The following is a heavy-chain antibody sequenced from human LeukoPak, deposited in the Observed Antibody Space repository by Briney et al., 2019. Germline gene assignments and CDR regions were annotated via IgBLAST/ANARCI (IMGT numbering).Heavy chain of an antibody. D-gene: IGHD3-9*01. Sequence: ASVKVSCKASGYTFTGYYMHWVRQAPGQGLEWMGWVNPNSGGTNYAQKFEGKVTMTRDTSISTAYMELRRLRSADTAVYYCARLHYDILTGHPNYSYYMDVWGKGTTVTVSS. CDR1: GYTFTGYY. CDR2: VNPNSGGT. V-gene: IGHV1-2*02. CDR3: ARLHYDILTGHPNYSYYMDV. J-gene: IGHJ6*03.